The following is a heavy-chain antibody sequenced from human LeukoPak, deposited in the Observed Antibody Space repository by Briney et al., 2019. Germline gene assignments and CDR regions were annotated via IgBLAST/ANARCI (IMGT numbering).Heavy chain of an antibody. CDR2: ISSSSSYI. CDR3: ARDGPLNFDWLYQVGVSSYGMDV. V-gene: IGHV3-21*01. J-gene: IGHJ6*02. Sequence: GGSLRLSCAASGFTLSSYSMNWVRQAPGKGLEWVSSISSSSSYIYYADSVKGRFTISRGSAKNSLYLQMNSLRAEDTAVYYCARDGPLNFDWLYQVGVSSYGMDVWGQGTTVTVSS. CDR1: GFTLSSYS. D-gene: IGHD3-9*01.